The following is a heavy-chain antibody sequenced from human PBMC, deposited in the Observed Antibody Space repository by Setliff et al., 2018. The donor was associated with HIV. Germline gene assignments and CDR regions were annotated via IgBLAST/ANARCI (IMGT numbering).Heavy chain of an antibody. Sequence: TLSLTCTVSGGSITRYYWSWIRQSPGKGLEWIGYIYISGSTDYSPSLKSRVTPSIDTSKSQFSLKLSSVTAADTAVYYCVRQADCGGLGAFDIWGQGTMVTVSS. J-gene: IGHJ3*02. CDR1: GGSITRYY. CDR3: VRQADCGGLGAFDI. V-gene: IGHV4-4*09. D-gene: IGHD2-21*01. CDR2: IYISGST.